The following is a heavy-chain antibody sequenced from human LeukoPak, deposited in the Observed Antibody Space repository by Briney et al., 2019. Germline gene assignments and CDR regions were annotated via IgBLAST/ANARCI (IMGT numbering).Heavy chain of an antibody. Sequence: ASLKVSCKASGYTFTSYGISWVRQAPGQGLEWMGWISAYNGNTNYAQKHQGRVTLTTDTSTSTAYMKLRSLRSDDTAVYYCAREWWEASTKYFDWPTSYYFDYWGQGTLVTVSS. CDR2: ISAYNGNT. J-gene: IGHJ4*02. CDR3: AREWWEASTKYFDWPTSYYFDY. CDR1: GYTFTSYG. D-gene: IGHD3-9*01. V-gene: IGHV1-18*01.